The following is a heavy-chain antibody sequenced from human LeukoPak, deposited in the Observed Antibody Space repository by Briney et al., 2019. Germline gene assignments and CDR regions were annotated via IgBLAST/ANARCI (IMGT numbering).Heavy chain of an antibody. CDR2: IYPGESDT. J-gene: IGHJ6*03. V-gene: IGHV5-51*01. CDR3: ARHVAQRPKSPSVAGTAEYYYYYMDV. CDR1: GYSFTSYW. D-gene: IGHD6-19*01. Sequence: GESLKISCKGSGYSFTSYWIGWVRQMPGKGLEWMGIIYPGESDTRYSPSFQGQVTISADKSISTAYLQWSSLKASDTAMYYCARHVAQRPKSPSVAGTAEYYYYYMDVWGKGTTVTVSS.